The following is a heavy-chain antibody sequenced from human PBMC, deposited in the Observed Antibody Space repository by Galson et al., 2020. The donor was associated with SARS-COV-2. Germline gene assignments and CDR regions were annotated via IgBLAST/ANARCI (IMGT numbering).Heavy chain of an antibody. CDR2: INPSGGST. D-gene: IGHD3-10*01. J-gene: IGHJ3*02. V-gene: IGHV1-46*01. CDR1: GYAFTSYY. Sequence: GESLKISCKASGYAFTSYYLHWVRQAPGQGLEWMGIINPSGGSTDYAQKFQGRVSMTRDTSTNTVYMELSSLRSEDTAVYYCARGGRIRGAFDIWGQGTMVTVSS. CDR3: ARGGRIRGAFDI.